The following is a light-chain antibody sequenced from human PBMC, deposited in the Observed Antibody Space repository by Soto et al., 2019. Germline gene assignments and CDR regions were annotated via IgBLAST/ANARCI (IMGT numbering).Light chain of an antibody. J-gene: IGKJ5*01. CDR2: DAS. CDR1: EEIYNY. V-gene: IGKV1-33*01. Sequence: DIQMTQSPSSLSASVGDRVTIACQASEEIYNYLNWYQQKPGKAPKLLIYDASNLETGAPSRFSGSGSGTDFTLIISSLQPADIATYYCQQYANLPLTFGQGTRLEIK. CDR3: QQYANLPLT.